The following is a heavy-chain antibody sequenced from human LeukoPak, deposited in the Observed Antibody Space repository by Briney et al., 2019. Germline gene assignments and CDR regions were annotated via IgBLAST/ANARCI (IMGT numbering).Heavy chain of an antibody. D-gene: IGHD3-22*01. CDR3: ARDCLGYYDSSGYYSRGSC. V-gene: IGHV3-74*01. CDR1: GFTFSSYW. Sequence: QTGGSLRLSCAASGFTFSSYWMHWVRQAPGKGLVWVSRINSDGSSTSYADSVKGRFTISRDNAKNSLYLQMNSLRAEDTAVYYCARDCLGYYDSSGYYSRGSCWGQGTLVTVSS. CDR2: INSDGSST. J-gene: IGHJ4*02.